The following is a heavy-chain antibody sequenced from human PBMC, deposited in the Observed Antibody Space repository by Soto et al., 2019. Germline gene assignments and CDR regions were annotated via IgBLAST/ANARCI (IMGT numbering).Heavy chain of an antibody. J-gene: IGHJ4*02. Sequence: GGSLRLSCAASGFTFSSYAMSWVRQAPGKGLEWVSAISGSGGSTYYADSVKGRFTISRDNSKNTLYLQMNSLRAEDTAVYYCAKDLDYYDSSGSDYWGQGTQVTVSS. CDR1: GFTFSSYA. V-gene: IGHV3-23*01. D-gene: IGHD3-22*01. CDR3: AKDLDYYDSSGSDY. CDR2: ISGSGGST.